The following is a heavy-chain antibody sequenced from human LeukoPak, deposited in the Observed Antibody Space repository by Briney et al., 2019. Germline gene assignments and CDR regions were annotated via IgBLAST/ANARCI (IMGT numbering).Heavy chain of an antibody. CDR2: ISYDGSNK. CDR3: ARDLLGPRLAGPMDV. D-gene: IGHD6-13*01. CDR1: GFTFSSYA. J-gene: IGHJ6*02. Sequence: PGRSLRLSCAASGFTFSSYAMHWVRQAPGKGLEWVAVISYDGSNKYYADSVKGRFTISRDNSKNTLYLQMNSLRAEDTAVYYCARDLLGPRLAGPMDVWGQGTTVTASS. V-gene: IGHV3-30-3*01.